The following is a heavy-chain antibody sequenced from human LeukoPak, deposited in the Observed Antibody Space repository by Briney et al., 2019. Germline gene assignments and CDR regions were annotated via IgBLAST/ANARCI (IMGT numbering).Heavy chain of an antibody. J-gene: IGHJ4*02. CDR2: IKQDGSEK. CDR3: ARAGVWCNSTTCYPEAFDY. V-gene: IGHV3-7*01. Sequence: GGSLRLSCAASGFTFSSYWMSWVRQAPGKGLEWVANIKQDGSEKYYVDSVKGRFTMSRDNAKNSLYLQMSSLRPEDTGVYYCARAGVWCNSTTCYPEAFDYWGQGSLVTVSS. CDR1: GFTFSSYW. D-gene: IGHD2-2*01.